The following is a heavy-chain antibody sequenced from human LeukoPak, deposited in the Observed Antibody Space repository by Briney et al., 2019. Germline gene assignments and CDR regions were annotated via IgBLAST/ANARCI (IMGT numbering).Heavy chain of an antibody. Sequence: PGGSLRLSCAASGFTFSSYGMHWVRQAPGKGLEWVAVIWYDGSNKYYADSVKGRFTISRDNSKNTLYLQMNSLRAEDTAVYYCARGVGASDWFDPWGQGTLVTVSS. D-gene: IGHD1-26*01. CDR1: GFTFSSYG. V-gene: IGHV3-33*01. CDR2: IWYDGSNK. CDR3: ARGVGASDWFDP. J-gene: IGHJ5*02.